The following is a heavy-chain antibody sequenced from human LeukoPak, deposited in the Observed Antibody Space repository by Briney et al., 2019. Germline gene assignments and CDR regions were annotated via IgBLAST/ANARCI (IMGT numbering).Heavy chain of an antibody. CDR1: GFTFSSYW. J-gene: IGHJ3*02. V-gene: IGHV3-74*01. Sequence: PGGSLRLSCAASGFTFSSYWMHWVRQAPGKGLVWVSRINSDGSSTSYADSVKGRFTISRDNAKNTLYLQMNSLRAEDTAVYYCARVPGHVLRYFDWLGRGAFDIWGQGTMVTVSS. CDR2: INSDGSST. CDR3: ARVPGHVLRYFDWLGRGAFDI. D-gene: IGHD3-9*01.